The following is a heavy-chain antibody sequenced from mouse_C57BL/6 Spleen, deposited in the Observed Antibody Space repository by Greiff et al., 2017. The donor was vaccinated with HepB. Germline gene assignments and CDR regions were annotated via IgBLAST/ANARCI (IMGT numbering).Heavy chain of an antibody. Sequence: EVQGVESGGGLVKPGGSLKLSCAASGFTFSSYAMSWVRQTPEKRLEWVATISDGGSYTYYPDNVKGRFTISRDNAKNNLYLQMSHLKSEDTAMYYCARDQDSSGYIYYYAMDYWGQGTSVTVSS. J-gene: IGHJ4*01. V-gene: IGHV5-4*01. CDR3: ARDQDSSGYIYYYAMDY. D-gene: IGHD3-2*02. CDR2: ISDGGSYT. CDR1: GFTFSSYA.